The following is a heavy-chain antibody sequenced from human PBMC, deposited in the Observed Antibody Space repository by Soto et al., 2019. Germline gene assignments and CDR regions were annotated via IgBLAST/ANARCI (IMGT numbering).Heavy chain of an antibody. V-gene: IGHV1-46*01. CDR3: AADQGVSRYCSGGSCYGYGMDV. J-gene: IGHJ6*02. CDR2: INPSGGST. CDR1: GYTFTSYY. Sequence: GASVKVSCKASGYTFTSYYMHWVRQAPGQGLEWMGIINPSGGSTSYAQKFQGRVTMTRDMSTSTAYMELSSLRSEDTAVYYCAADQGVSRYCSGGSCYGYGMDVWGQGTTVTVSS. D-gene: IGHD2-15*01.